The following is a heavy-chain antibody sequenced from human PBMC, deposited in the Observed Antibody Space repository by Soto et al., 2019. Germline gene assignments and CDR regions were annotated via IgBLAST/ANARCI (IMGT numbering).Heavy chain of an antibody. J-gene: IGHJ6*02. CDR1: GFTFSSYG. CDR3: ARERPPRGYYGMDV. CDR2: IWYDGSNK. V-gene: IGHV3-33*01. Sequence: LRLSCAASGFTFSSYGMHWVGQAPGKGLEWVAVIWYDGSNKYYADSVKGRFTISRDNSKNTLYLQMNSLRAEDTAVYYCARERPPRGYYGMDVWGQGTTVTVSS. D-gene: IGHD3-10*01.